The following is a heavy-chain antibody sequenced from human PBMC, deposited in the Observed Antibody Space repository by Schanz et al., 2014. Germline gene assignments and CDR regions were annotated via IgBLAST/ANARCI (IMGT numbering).Heavy chain of an antibody. CDR2: LTGSGTTT. D-gene: IGHD6-13*01. V-gene: IGHV3-23*04. CDR1: GFTFSSYA. J-gene: IGHJ4*02. CDR3: AKDLAAVGVFDY. Sequence: VQLVESGGGVVQPGRSLRLSCAASGFTFSSYAMTWVRQAPGKGLDWVSALTGSGTTTYYADSVKGRFTISRDNSKNTLDLQMNSLRAEDTAIYYCAKDLAAVGVFDYWGQGSLVTVSP.